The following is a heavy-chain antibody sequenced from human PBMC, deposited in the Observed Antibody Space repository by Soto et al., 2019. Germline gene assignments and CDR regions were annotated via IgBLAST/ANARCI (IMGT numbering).Heavy chain of an antibody. Sequence: GESLEISWKGSGYSFTSYWISWVRQMPGNGLEWMGRIDPSDSYTNYSPSFQGHVTISADKSISTAYLQWSSLKASDTAMYYCARQGGYDISAPNWFDPWGQGTLVTVSA. CDR3: ARQGGYDISAPNWFDP. CDR1: GYSFTSYW. V-gene: IGHV5-10-1*01. D-gene: IGHD3-9*01. J-gene: IGHJ5*02. CDR2: IDPSDSYT.